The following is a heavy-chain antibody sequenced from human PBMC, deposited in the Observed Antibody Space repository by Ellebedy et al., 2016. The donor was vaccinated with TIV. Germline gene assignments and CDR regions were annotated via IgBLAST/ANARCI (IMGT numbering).Heavy chain of an antibody. V-gene: IGHV4-34*01. CDR1: GGSIGDYF. CDR2: VTHTGGT. J-gene: IGHJ4*02. CDR3: ARGFPAAWELAGA. D-gene: IGHD6-19*01. Sequence: SETLSLXCNVSGGSIGDYFYTWIRQPPGKGLEWIGEVTHTGGTNYNPSLESRVTMSLDTSENQFSLKLNSVNVADTAVYYCARGFPAAWELAGAWGQGTLVTVSA.